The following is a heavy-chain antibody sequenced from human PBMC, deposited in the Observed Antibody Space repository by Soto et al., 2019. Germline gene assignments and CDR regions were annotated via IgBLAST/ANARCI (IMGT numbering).Heavy chain of an antibody. CDR1: GGTFSSYA. V-gene: IGHV1-69*13. Sequence: SVKVSCKASGGTFSSYAISWVRQAPGQGLEWMGGIIPIFGTANYAQKFQGRVTITADESTSTAYMELSSLRSEDTAVYYCAKGIVGATHRFDPWGQGTLVTVSS. CDR3: AKGIVGATHRFDP. CDR2: IIPIFGTA. D-gene: IGHD1-26*01. J-gene: IGHJ5*02.